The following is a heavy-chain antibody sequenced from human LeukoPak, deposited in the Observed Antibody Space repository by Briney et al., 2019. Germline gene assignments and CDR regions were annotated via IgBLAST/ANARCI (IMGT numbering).Heavy chain of an antibody. CDR1: GGSFSGYY. D-gene: IGHD1-26*01. CDR3: ARVWVGATNYFDY. J-gene: IGHJ4*02. Sequence: SETLSLTCAVYGGSFSGYYWSWIRQPPGKGLEWIGEINHSGSTNYNPSLKSRVTISVDTSKNQFSLKLSSVTAADTAVYYCARVWVGATNYFDYWGQGTLVTVSS. CDR2: INHSGST. V-gene: IGHV4-34*01.